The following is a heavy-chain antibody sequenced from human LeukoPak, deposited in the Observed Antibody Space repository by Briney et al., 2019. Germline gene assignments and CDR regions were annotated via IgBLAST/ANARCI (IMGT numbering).Heavy chain of an antibody. CDR1: GGSISSGGYY. J-gene: IGHJ4*01. V-gene: IGHV4-31*03. Sequence: SETLSLTCTVSGGSISSGGYYWSWIRQHPGKGLEWIGYIYYSGSTYYNPSLKSRVTISVDTSKNQFSLKLSSVTAADTAVYYCAXDRXDXXXXXXXDYWGXXTXVTVSS. CDR2: IYYSGST. CDR3: AXDRXDXXXXXXXDY.